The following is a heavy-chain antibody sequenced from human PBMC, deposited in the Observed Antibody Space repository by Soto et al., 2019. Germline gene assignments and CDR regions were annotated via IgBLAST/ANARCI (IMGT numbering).Heavy chain of an antibody. Sequence: EVQLVAAGGDSVKPGGSLRLACAGSGFSFRNAWMSWVRQAPGKGPEWIGRIKSESVGGTTDYAAPVKGRFTVSRDDSKNTVYLHMSSLKIEDTAVYYCLGDWLHPWGQGTLVTVSS. CDR2: IKSESVGGTT. D-gene: IGHD7-27*01. J-gene: IGHJ5*02. V-gene: IGHV3-15*05. CDR3: LGDWLHP. CDR1: GFSFRNAW.